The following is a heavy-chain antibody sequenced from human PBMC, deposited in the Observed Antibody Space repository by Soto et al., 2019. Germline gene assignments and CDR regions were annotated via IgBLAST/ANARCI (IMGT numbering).Heavy chain of an antibody. D-gene: IGHD6-13*01. Sequence: PSETLSLTCAVSSGSISSSNWWSWVRQPPGKGLEWIGEIYHSGSTNYNPSLKSRVTISVDKSKNQFSLKLSSVTAADTAVYYCARVLREQQLVGENYFDYWGQGTLVTVSS. J-gene: IGHJ4*02. CDR1: SGSISSSNW. CDR2: IYHSGST. V-gene: IGHV4-4*02. CDR3: ARVLREQQLVGENYFDY.